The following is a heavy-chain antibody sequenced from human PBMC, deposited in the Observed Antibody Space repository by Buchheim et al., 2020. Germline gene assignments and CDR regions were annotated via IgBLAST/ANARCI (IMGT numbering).Heavy chain of an antibody. Sequence: QVQLVQSGAEVKKPGASVKVSCKASGYTFTGYYMHWVRQAPGQGLEWMGWINPNSGGTNYAQTFQGRVTMTRDTSISTAYMELSRLRSDDTAVYYCAREVEYIAVAGSGFDYWGQGTL. J-gene: IGHJ4*02. CDR3: AREVEYIAVAGSGFDY. CDR2: INPNSGGT. D-gene: IGHD6-19*01. V-gene: IGHV1-2*02. CDR1: GYTFTGYY.